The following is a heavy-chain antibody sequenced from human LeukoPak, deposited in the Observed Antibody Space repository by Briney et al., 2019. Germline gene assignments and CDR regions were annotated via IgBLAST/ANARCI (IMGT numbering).Heavy chain of an antibody. J-gene: IGHJ3*01. CDR1: GFTFSSYA. CDR3: AKRNSVPGAGGAYDF. Sequence: GGSLRLSCAASGFTFSSYAMIWVRQAPGKRLEWVSSIVGSDARTYYADSVEGRFIISRDNSKNMLYLQMNSLRAEDTAVYYCAKRNSVPGAGGAYDFWGQGIMVTVSS. V-gene: IGHV3-23*01. D-gene: IGHD6-19*01. CDR2: IVGSDART.